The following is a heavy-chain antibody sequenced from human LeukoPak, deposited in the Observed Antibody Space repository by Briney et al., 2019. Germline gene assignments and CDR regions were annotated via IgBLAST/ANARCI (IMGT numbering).Heavy chain of an antibody. CDR2: INHSGST. CDR1: GGSFSGNY. J-gene: IGHJ4*02. Sequence: SETLSLTCAVYGGSFSGNYWSWIRQPPGKGLEWIGEINHSGSTNYNPSLKSRVTISVDTYKNQLSLKLSSVTAADTAVYYCARGPKYYDFWSGYPHYDYWGQGTLVTVSS. D-gene: IGHD3-3*01. V-gene: IGHV4-34*01. CDR3: ARGPKYYDFWSGYPHYDY.